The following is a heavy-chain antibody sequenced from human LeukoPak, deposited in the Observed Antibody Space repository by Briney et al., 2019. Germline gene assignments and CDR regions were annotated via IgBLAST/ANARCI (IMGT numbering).Heavy chain of an antibody. CDR3: ARHQGAGEYPFDY. CDR1: GYTFTTYY. V-gene: IGHV1-46*01. Sequence: GAPVKVSCKASGYTFTTYYMHWVRQAPGQGLEWIGIINPSDGSTTYAQRLQGRVTMTRDTSTTTVYMELSSLRSEDTAVYYCARHQGAGEYPFDYWGQGTLVTVAS. J-gene: IGHJ4*02. CDR2: INPSDGST. D-gene: IGHD3-16*01.